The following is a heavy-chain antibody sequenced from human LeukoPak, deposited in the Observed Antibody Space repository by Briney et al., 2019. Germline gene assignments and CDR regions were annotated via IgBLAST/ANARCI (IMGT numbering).Heavy chain of an antibody. Sequence: SETLSLTCTVSDGSISSYYWSWIRQPPGKGLEWIGYIYYSGSTNYNPSLKSRVTISVDTSKNQFSLKLSSVTAADTAVYYCARAGETAMVLGLLDYWGQGTLVTVSS. D-gene: IGHD5-18*01. CDR2: IYYSGST. CDR3: ARAGETAMVLGLLDY. CDR1: DGSISSYY. J-gene: IGHJ4*02. V-gene: IGHV4-59*01.